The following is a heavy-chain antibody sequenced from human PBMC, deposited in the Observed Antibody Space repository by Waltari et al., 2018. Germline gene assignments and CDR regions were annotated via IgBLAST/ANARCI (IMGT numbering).Heavy chain of an antibody. Sequence: QVQLQQWGAGLLKPSETLSLTCAVYGGSFSGYYWSWIRQPPGKGLEWIGEINRSGSTNYNPSLKSRVTISVDTSKNQFSLKLSSVTAADTAVYYCARGGIAARRNYYYYMDVWGKGTTVTVSS. V-gene: IGHV4-34*01. CDR2: INRSGST. J-gene: IGHJ6*03. CDR1: GGSFSGYY. CDR3: ARGGIAARRNYYYYMDV. D-gene: IGHD6-6*01.